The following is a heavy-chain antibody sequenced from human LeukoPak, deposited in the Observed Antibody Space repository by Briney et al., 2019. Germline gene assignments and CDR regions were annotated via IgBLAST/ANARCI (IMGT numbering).Heavy chain of an antibody. CDR1: GFTFSSYE. CDR3: AREPPNDFSFDAFDI. Sequence: PGGSLRLSCAASGFTFSSYEMNWVRQAPGKGLEWVSYISSSGSTIYYADSVKGRFTISRDNAKNSLYLQMNSLRAEDTAVYYCAREPPNDFSFDAFDIWGQGTMVTVSS. V-gene: IGHV3-48*03. D-gene: IGHD3-3*01. J-gene: IGHJ3*02. CDR2: ISSSGSTI.